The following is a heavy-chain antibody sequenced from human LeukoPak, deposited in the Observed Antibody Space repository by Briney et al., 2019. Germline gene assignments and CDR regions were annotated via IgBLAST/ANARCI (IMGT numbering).Heavy chain of an antibody. Sequence: SETLSLTCAVYGGSFSGYYWSWIRQPPGKGLEWIGEINHSGSTNYNPSLKSRVTISVDTSKNQFSLKLSSVTAADTAVYYCARHLRAEYYFDYWGQGTLVTVSS. V-gene: IGHV4-34*01. J-gene: IGHJ4*02. CDR2: INHSGST. CDR3: ARHLRAEYYFDY. CDR1: GGSFSGYY.